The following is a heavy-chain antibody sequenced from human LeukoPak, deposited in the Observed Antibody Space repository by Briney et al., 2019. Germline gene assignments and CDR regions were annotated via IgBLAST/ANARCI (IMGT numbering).Heavy chain of an antibody. CDR1: GFTFSSYA. J-gene: IGHJ4*02. Sequence: GGSLRLSCAASGFTFSSYAMYWVRQAPGKGLEWVSGIFGSGGSTHYADPVKGRFTISRDNSKNTVYLQMNSLRAEDTAVYYCAKTTTGYSSGRFPGWPVDYWGQGTLVTVSS. D-gene: IGHD6-19*01. V-gene: IGHV3-23*01. CDR3: AKTTTGYSSGRFPGWPVDY. CDR2: IFGSGGST.